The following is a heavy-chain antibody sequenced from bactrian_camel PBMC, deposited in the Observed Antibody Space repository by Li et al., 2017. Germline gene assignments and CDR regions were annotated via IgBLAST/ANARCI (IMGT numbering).Heavy chain of an antibody. J-gene: IGHJ4*01. D-gene: IGHD1*01. CDR1: GFDFSMSC. V-gene: IGHV3S54*01. Sequence: HVQLVESGGGSVQSGGSLRLSCVASGFDFSMSCMAWFRQAPGKKREGVAAISHAGGTQYVELSVKGRFTISRDNSKNTLYLQMDNLEPEDTAMYYCAANRDWRRCPYYAEYDTWGRGTQVTVS. CDR2: ISHAGGTQ. CDR3: AANRDWRRCPYYAEYDT.